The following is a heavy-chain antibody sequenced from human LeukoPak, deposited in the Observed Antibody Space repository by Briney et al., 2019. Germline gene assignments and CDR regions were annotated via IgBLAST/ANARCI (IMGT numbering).Heavy chain of an antibody. CDR2: ISGSGDNT. D-gene: IGHD3-22*01. CDR3: AKGSYYDSSGSFYFDY. Sequence: GGSLRLSCAASGSTFSSYAMSWVCQAPGKGLEWVSGISGSGDNTYYADSVKGRFTISRDNSKNTLYVQVNSLGTEDTAAYYCAKGSYYDSSGSFYFDYWGQGTLVTVSS. V-gene: IGHV3-23*01. CDR1: GSTFSSYA. J-gene: IGHJ4*02.